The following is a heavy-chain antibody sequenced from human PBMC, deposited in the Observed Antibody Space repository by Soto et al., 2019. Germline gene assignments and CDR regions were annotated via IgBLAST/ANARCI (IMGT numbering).Heavy chain of an antibody. CDR2: IYWDAVK. CDR3: AHIPNYYQYDWFDP. J-gene: IGHJ5*02. Sequence: QITLKESGPTLVEPTQTLTLTCTFSGFSLTTRGVGVGWIRQPPGKALECLALIYWDAVKRYSPSLHSRLSITKHTSKNQLVLTMTYVYPVDTATYYCAHIPNYYQYDWFDPWGQGTLVSVSS. CDR1: GFSLTTRGVG. V-gene: IGHV2-5*02. D-gene: IGHD3-16*01.